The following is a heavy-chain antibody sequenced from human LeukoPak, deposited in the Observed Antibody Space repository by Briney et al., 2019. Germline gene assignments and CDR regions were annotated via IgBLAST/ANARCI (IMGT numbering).Heavy chain of an antibody. CDR2: ISYDGSNK. CDR3: AKRSAYYDSRGYYFPFEY. Sequence: GGSLRLSCAASGFTFSSYAMHWVRQAPGKGLEWVAVISYDGSNKYYADSVKGRFTISRDNSKNTLYLQMNSLRAEDTAVYYCAKRSAYYDSRGYYFPFEYWGQGTLVTVSS. J-gene: IGHJ4*02. CDR1: GFTFSSYA. D-gene: IGHD3-22*01. V-gene: IGHV3-30*04.